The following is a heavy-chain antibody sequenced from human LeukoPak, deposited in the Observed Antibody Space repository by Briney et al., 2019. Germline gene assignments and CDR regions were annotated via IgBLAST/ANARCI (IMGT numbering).Heavy chain of an antibody. D-gene: IGHD3-22*01. CDR1: GGSIRSYY. CDR3: ARGGGSTDYYDSSGYF. J-gene: IGHJ4*02. V-gene: IGHV4-59*01. CDR2: IYYSGST. Sequence: SETLSLTCTVSGGSIRSYYWSWIRQPPGKGLEWIGYIYYSGSTNYNPSLKSRVTISVDTSKNQFSLKLSSVTAAATAVYYGARGGGSTDYYDSSGYFWGQGTLVTVSS.